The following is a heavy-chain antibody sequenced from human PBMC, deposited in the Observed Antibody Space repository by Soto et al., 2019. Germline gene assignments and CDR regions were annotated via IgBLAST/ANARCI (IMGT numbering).Heavy chain of an antibody. CDR3: ARSSPSRDQWELLR. V-gene: IGHV1-69*13. Sequence: GASVKVSCKASGGTFSSYAISWVRQAPGQGLERMGGIIPIFGTANYAQKFQGRVTITADESTSTAYMELSSLRSEDTAVYYCARSSPSRDQWELLRWGQGTLVTVPS. CDR1: GGTFSSYA. D-gene: IGHD1-26*01. CDR2: IIPIFGTA. J-gene: IGHJ4*02.